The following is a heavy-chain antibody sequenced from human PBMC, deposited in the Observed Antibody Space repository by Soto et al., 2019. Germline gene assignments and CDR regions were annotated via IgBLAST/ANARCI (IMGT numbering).Heavy chain of an antibody. CDR3: AREAV. Sequence: EGQLVESGGGMVQTGGSLRISCAASGFTFSGYWMSWVIQAPGKGLEWVANIKQDGSEQLYVDSVKGRFTISRDNAKNSLYLQMNRLRAEDTAVYYCAREAVWGQGTTVTVSS. CDR2: IKQDGSEQ. CDR1: GFTFSGYW. J-gene: IGHJ6*02. V-gene: IGHV3-7*05.